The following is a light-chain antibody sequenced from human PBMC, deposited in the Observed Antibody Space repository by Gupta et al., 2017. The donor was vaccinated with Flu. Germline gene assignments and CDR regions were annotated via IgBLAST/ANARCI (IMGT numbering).Light chain of an antibody. J-gene: IGLJ3*02. V-gene: IGLV6-57*01. CDR3: QCYYTNNSIWV. Sequence: TVTISCTSSSGSIDSNYVKWYQQRPGRPPNNVIYEDRQRTSGVPDRFSGSISSNSASLTISGLKTEEEADYYCQCYYTNNSIWVFGGGTRLTVL. CDR2: EDR. CDR1: SGSIDSNY.